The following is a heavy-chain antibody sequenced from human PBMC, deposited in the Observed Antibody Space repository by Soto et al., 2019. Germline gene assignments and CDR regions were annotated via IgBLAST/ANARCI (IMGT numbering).Heavy chain of an antibody. CDR3: AKDGERIEGAAYYFDS. Sequence: GRALTLSCAPYGFIFRSHGLSWVRKAPGKGLEWVSVISGGGGSKYYGDPEKGRFTISRDNSKNTLYLQMTSLRAEDKAVYYCAKDGERIEGAAYYFDSWGQGTLVTVAA. V-gene: IGHV3-23*01. D-gene: IGHD6-19*01. CDR1: GFIFRSHG. CDR2: ISGGGGSK. J-gene: IGHJ4*02.